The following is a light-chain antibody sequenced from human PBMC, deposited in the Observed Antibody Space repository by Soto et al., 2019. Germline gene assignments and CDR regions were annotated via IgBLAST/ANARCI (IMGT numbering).Light chain of an antibody. Sequence: EIGMTQSPATLSVSPGERAALSCRASQRVMSNLAWYQQKPGQAPRLLIYGASTRATGIPARFSGSGSGTEFTFTISSLQSEDFAIYYCQQYNDWPPTFGQGTKVDI. CDR1: QRVMSN. CDR2: GAS. V-gene: IGKV3-15*01. CDR3: QQYNDWPPT. J-gene: IGKJ1*01.